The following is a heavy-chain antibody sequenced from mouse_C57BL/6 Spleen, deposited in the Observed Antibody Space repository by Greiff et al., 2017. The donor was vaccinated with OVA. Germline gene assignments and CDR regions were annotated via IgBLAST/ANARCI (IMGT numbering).Heavy chain of an antibody. Sequence: VHVKQSGPELVKPGASVKIPCKASGYTFTDYNMDWVKQSPGKSLEWIGDINPNNGGTIYNQKFKGKATLTVDKSSSTAYMELRSLTSEDTAVYYCARWGITTVGGYFDVWGTGTTVTVSS. V-gene: IGHV1-18*01. CDR3: ARWGITTVGGYFDV. CDR2: INPNNGGT. CDR1: GYTFTDYN. J-gene: IGHJ1*03. D-gene: IGHD1-1*01.